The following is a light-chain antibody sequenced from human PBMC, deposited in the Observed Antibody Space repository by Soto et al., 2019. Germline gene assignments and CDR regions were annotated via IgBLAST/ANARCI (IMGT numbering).Light chain of an antibody. CDR1: NVGGKS. CDR3: QVWDTVSLHAI. Sequence: SYELTQPPAVSLAPGQTASITCVGDNVGGKSVHWYQQKAGQAPVLVIHEDSDRPSGIPERFSASNSANTATLTISRVEAGDEAAYYCQVWDTVSLHAIFGGGTKLTVL. J-gene: IGLJ2*01. V-gene: IGLV3-21*02. CDR2: EDS.